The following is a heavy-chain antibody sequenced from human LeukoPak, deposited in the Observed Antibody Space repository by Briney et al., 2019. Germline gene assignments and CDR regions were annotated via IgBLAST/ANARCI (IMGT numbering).Heavy chain of an antibody. D-gene: IGHD1-26*01. J-gene: IGHJ3*02. Sequence: LRLSCAASGFTFSSYAMSWIRQPPGKGLEWIGYIYYSGSTYYNPSLKSRVTISVDTSKNQFSLKLSSVTAADTAVHYCARSGSYGDACDIWGQGTRVTVSS. V-gene: IGHV4-30-4*08. CDR3: ARSGSYGDACDI. CDR1: GFTFSSYA. CDR2: IYYSGST.